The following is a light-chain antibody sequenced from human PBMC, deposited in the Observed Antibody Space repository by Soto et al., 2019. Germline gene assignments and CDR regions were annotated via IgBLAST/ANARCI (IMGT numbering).Light chain of an antibody. Sequence: EIVMTQSPATLSVSPGERATLSCRASQTISTNLAWYQQKPGQAPRLLIYGASTRAAGIPARFSGSGSGTEFTLIISSLQSEDFAVYYCQDYSDWPRTFGQGTKVDIK. CDR1: QTISTN. CDR3: QDYSDWPRT. J-gene: IGKJ1*01. CDR2: GAS. V-gene: IGKV3-15*01.